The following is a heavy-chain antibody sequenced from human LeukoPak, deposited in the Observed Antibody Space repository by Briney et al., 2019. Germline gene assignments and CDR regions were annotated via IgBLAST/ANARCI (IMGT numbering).Heavy chain of an antibody. CDR2: IYHSGNT. CDR1: DYSISSNYY. CDR3: ARGHPYRSGSGWYHWFDP. Sequence: SETLSLTCTVSDYSISSNYYWGWIRQPPGKGLEWIGSIYHSGNTYYNPSLKSRVTISVDTSKNQFSLNLSSVTAADTAVYYCARGHPYRSGSGWYHWFDPWGQGTLVTVSS. J-gene: IGHJ5*02. D-gene: IGHD6-19*01. V-gene: IGHV4-38-2*02.